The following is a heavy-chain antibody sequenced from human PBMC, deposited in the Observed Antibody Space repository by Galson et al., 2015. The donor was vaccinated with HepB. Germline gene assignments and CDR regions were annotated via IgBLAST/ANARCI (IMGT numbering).Heavy chain of an antibody. J-gene: IGHJ6*02. CDR3: ARDHRTPEGDYGMDV. D-gene: IGHD1-14*01. CDR1: GFTVSSNY. V-gene: IGHV3-53*01. Sequence: SLRLSCAASGFTVSSNYMSWVRQAPGKGLEWVSVIYSGGSTYYADSVKGRFTISRDNSKNTLYLQMNSLRAEDTAVYYCARDHRTPEGDYGMDVWGQGTTVTVSS. CDR2: IYSGGST.